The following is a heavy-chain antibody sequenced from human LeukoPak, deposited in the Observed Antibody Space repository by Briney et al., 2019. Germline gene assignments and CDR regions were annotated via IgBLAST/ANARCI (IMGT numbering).Heavy chain of an antibody. Sequence: ASETLSLTCAVYGGSFSGYYWTWIRQPPGKGLEWIGEINHSGRTNYNPSLKSRVTISVDPSKNQFSLTLNSVTAADTAVYYCARADYDFWSGYLTHYGMDVWGQGTTVTVSS. V-gene: IGHV4-34*01. D-gene: IGHD3-3*01. CDR2: INHSGRT. CDR3: ARADYDFWSGYLTHYGMDV. J-gene: IGHJ6*02. CDR1: GGSFSGYY.